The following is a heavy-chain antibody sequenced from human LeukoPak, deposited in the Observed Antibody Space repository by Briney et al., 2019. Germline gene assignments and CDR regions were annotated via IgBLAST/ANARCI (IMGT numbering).Heavy chain of an antibody. J-gene: IGHJ3*02. Sequence: GGSLRLSCAASGFTFSSYSMNWVRQAPGKGLEWVSSISSSSSYIYYADSVKGRFTISRDNAKNSLYLQMNSLRAEDTAVYYCAKDRYSGSGSFSPHSFDIWGQGTMVTVSS. CDR3: AKDRYSGSGSFSPHSFDI. V-gene: IGHV3-21*04. CDR2: ISSSSSYI. CDR1: GFTFSSYS. D-gene: IGHD3-10*01.